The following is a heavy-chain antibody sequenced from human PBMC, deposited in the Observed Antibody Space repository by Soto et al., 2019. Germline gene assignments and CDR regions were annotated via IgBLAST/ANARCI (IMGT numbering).Heavy chain of an antibody. CDR2: IYYSGST. CDR3: ASSTISGVVLPHH. Sequence: PSETLSLTCTVSGCSVSSGSNYWSWIRQPPGKGLEWIGYIYYSGSTNYNPSLKSRVSISVDTSKNQFSLKLSSVTAADTAVYYCASSTISGVVLPHHWGQGTLVTVSS. CDR1: GCSVSSGSNY. V-gene: IGHV4-61*01. D-gene: IGHD3-3*01. J-gene: IGHJ4*02.